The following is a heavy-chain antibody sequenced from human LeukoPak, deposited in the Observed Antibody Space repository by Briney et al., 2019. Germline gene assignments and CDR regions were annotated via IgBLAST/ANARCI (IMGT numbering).Heavy chain of an antibody. D-gene: IGHD1-26*01. CDR2: IIPIFGTA. CDR3: ARDQPVYRVGATNWFDP. V-gene: IGHV1-69*01. J-gene: IGHJ5*02. Sequence: LVKVSCKASGGTFSSYAISWVRQAPGQGLEWMGGIIPIFGTANYAQKFQGRVTITADESTSTAYMELSSLRSEDTAVYYCARDQPVYRVGATNWFDPWGQGTLVTVSS. CDR1: GGTFSSYA.